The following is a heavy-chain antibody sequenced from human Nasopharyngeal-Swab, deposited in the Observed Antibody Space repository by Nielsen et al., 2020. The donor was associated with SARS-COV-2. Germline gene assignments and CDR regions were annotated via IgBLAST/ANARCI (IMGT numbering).Heavy chain of an antibody. CDR1: GFTFRNHD. Sequence: GASLKISCAASGFTFRNHDMHWVRQAAGKGLEWVSGIGSAGDTFYPVSVKGRFTISRDNAKNSVYLQMKNLRAGDTAVYYCARGYCSGGDCYFYYHGLDVWGQGTTVTVSS. CDR2: IGSAGDT. J-gene: IGHJ6*02. CDR3: ARGYCSGGDCYFYYHGLDV. V-gene: IGHV3-13*01. D-gene: IGHD2-15*01.